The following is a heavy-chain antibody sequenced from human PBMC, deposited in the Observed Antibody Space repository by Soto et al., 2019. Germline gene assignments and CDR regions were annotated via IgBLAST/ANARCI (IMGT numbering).Heavy chain of an antibody. V-gene: IGHV5-51*01. J-gene: IGHJ3*02. CDR1: GYSFTSYW. CDR3: ARQIGIAVAIDAFDI. Sequence: ISCKGSGYSFTSYWIGWVRQMPGKGLEWMGIIYPGDSDTRYSPSFQGQVTISADKSISTAYLQWSSLKASDTAMYYCARQIGIAVAIDAFDIWGQGTMVTVSS. D-gene: IGHD6-19*01. CDR2: IYPGDSDT.